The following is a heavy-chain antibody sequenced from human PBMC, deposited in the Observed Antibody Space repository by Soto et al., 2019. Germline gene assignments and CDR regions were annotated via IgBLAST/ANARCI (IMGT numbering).Heavy chain of an antibody. J-gene: IGHJ6*02. Sequence: QLQLQESGPGLVKPSETLSLTCTVSGGSISSSSYYWGWIRQPPGKGLEWIGSIYYSGSTYYNPSRRGRVTRSVDTSKNQFPLQRSSVTAADTAVYYCARRLYYDSSGFEGGGMDVWGQGTTVTVSS. V-gene: IGHV4-39*01. CDR3: ARRLYYDSSGFEGGGMDV. D-gene: IGHD3-22*01. CDR2: IYYSGST. CDR1: GGSISSSSYY.